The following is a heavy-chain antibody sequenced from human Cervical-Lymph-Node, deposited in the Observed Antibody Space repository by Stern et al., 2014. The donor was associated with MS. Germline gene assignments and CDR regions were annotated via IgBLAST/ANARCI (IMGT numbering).Heavy chain of an antibody. J-gene: IGHJ4*02. V-gene: IGHV4-30-4*01. D-gene: IGHD5-24*01. CDR1: GGSISSAEYY. CDR2: IHNSGTT. Sequence: QVQLVESGPGLVKPSQTLSLTCAVTGGSISSAEYYWSWIRQSPGKGLEWIGYIHNSGTTYYNPSLKSRFTISVDTSKNQFSLKLMSVTAADTAVYYCSRDADGYSLVFGYWGRGTLVTVSS. CDR3: SRDADGYSLVFGY.